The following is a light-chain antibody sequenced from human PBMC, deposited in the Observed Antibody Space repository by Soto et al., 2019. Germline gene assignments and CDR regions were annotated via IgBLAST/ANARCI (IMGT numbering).Light chain of an antibody. Sequence: EIVLTQSPVTLSVSPGDRATLSCRASQSVSTNLAWYQQKLGQAPRVLIYGSSSMATGVPTRFSGSGSGTEFTLTTTSLQSEDSGIYYCLQDNNWPLSTFGQGTRLEIK. CDR2: GSS. CDR3: LQDNNWPLST. J-gene: IGKJ5*01. V-gene: IGKV3-15*01. CDR1: QSVSTN.